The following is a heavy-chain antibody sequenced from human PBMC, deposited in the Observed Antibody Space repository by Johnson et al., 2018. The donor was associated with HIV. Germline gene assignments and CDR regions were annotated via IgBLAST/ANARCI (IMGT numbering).Heavy chain of an antibody. D-gene: IGHD1-26*01. Sequence: VHLVESGGGVVQPGGSLKLACAASGFTFDDYGMSWVRQGPGKGLEWVSGINWNGGSTGYADSVKGRFTISRDNAKNSLYLQMNSLRAEDTALYYCARGAVGGTTYAFDIWGQGTMVTVSS. CDR2: INWNGGST. CDR1: GFTFDDYG. CDR3: ARGAVGGTTYAFDI. J-gene: IGHJ3*02. V-gene: IGHV3-20*04.